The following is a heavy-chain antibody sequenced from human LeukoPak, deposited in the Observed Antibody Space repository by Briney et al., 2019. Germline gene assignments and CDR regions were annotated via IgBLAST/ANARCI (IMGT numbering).Heavy chain of an antibody. J-gene: IGHJ6*02. D-gene: IGHD3-10*01. CDR3: TREAGDPSYGMDV. CDR1: GFTFSNFE. V-gene: IGHV3-48*03. CDR2: ITTDSSAK. Sequence: GGSLRLSCAASGFTFSNFEMTWVRRAPGKGLEWVSHITTDSSAKKYKDSVKGRFTISRDNAKNSLYLQMNSLRAEDMAVYYCTREAGDPSYGMDVWGQGTSVTVSS.